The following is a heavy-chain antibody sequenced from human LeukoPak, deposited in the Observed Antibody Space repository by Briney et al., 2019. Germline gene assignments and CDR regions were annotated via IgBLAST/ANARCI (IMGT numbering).Heavy chain of an antibody. CDR2: IKEDGGEI. Sequence: GGSLRLSCAASAFTFSNYWMSWVRQAPGKGLEWVANIKEDGGEINYVDSVKGRFTISRDNAKNSLYLQMNSMRVDDTAVYYCARDRGYSTFDYWGQGTLVTVSS. J-gene: IGHJ4*02. CDR1: AFTFSNYW. V-gene: IGHV3-7*01. D-gene: IGHD3-10*01. CDR3: ARDRGYSTFDY.